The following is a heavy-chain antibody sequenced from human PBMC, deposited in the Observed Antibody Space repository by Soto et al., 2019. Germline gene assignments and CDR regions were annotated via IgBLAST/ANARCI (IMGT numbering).Heavy chain of an antibody. J-gene: IGHJ4*02. Sequence: SETLSLTCTVSGGSISGYYWSWIRQPPGKGLEWIGYIYYSGSTNYNPSLKSRVTISVDTSKNQFSLKLSSVTAADTAVYYCASHSSHWPFFDFWGQGTLVTVSS. CDR2: IYYSGST. V-gene: IGHV4-59*01. D-gene: IGHD6-13*01. CDR1: GGSISGYY. CDR3: ASHSSHWPFFDF.